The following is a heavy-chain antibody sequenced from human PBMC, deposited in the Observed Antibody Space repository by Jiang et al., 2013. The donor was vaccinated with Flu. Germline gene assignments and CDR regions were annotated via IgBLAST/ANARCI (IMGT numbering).Heavy chain of an antibody. V-gene: IGHV3-30*07. D-gene: IGHD3-10*01. CDR2: ISYGGNNK. CDR1: GFTFSGYP. CDR3: ARDGNYGSGTFNWLDP. Sequence: VQLVESGGGVVQPGRSLRLSCAASGFTFSGYPMHWVRQAPGKGLEWVGVISYGGNNKFYADSVKGRFTISRDNSKSILYLQMNSLRAEDTAIYYCARDGNYGSGTFNWLDPWGQGTLVTVSS. J-gene: IGHJ5*02.